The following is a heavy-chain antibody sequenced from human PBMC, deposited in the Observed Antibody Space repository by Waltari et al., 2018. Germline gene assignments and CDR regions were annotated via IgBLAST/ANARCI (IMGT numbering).Heavy chain of an antibody. CDR2: ISGSGGST. V-gene: IGHV3-23*01. J-gene: IGHJ4*02. D-gene: IGHD1-26*01. Sequence: EVQLLESGGGLVQPGGSLRLSCAASGFTFSSYAMSWVRQAPGKGIGWGSAISGSGGSTYYADSVKGRFTISRDNSKNTLYLQMNSLRAEDTAVYYCAKGLRITPSGRYSYWGQGTLVTVSS. CDR3: AKGLRITPSGRYSY. CDR1: GFTFSSYA.